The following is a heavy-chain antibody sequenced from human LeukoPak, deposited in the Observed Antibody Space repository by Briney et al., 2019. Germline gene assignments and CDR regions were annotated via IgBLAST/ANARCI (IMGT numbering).Heavy chain of an antibody. Sequence: GGSLRLSCAASGFTFDDYAMHWVRQAPGKGLEWDSGISWNSGSIGYADSVKGRFTISRDNAKNSLYLQMNSLRAEDTALYYCAKGGTYYYDSSGSTLFDYWGQGTLVTVSS. CDR2: ISWNSGSI. CDR3: AKGGTYYYDSSGSTLFDY. V-gene: IGHV3-9*01. D-gene: IGHD3-22*01. CDR1: GFTFDDYA. J-gene: IGHJ4*02.